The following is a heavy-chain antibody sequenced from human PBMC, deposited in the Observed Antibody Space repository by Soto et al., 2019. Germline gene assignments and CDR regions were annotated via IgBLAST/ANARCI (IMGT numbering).Heavy chain of an antibody. J-gene: IGHJ4*02. D-gene: IGHD6-25*01. CDR3: ARDSGTWDLDY. V-gene: IGHV3-23*01. CDR2: ISDSGDST. Sequence: GGSLRLSCAASGFTFSSYAMSWVRQAPGKGLEWVSAISDSGDSTYYADSVKGRFTISRDNSKNTLYPQMNSLRAEDTAVYYCARDSGTWDLDYWGQGTLVTVSS. CDR1: GFTFSSYA.